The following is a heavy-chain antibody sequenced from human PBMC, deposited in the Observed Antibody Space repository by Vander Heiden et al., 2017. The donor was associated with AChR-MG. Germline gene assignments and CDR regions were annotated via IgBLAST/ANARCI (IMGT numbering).Heavy chain of an antibody. Sequence: EVQLVETGGGLIQPGGSLRLPCAASGFTVSHNYMSWVRQAPGKGLEWVPVIYSGGDTYYADSVKGRFTISRDNSKNTLFLQMNSLRAEDTAVYYCAREDSGSGRFDYWGQGTLVTVSS. J-gene: IGHJ4*02. CDR2: IYSGGDT. D-gene: IGHD3-10*01. CDR1: GFTVSHNY. V-gene: IGHV3-53*02. CDR3: AREDSGSGRFDY.